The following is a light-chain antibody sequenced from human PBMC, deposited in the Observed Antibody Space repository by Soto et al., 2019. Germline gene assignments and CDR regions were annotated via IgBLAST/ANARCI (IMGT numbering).Light chain of an antibody. Sequence: EIVMTQSPATLSVSPGERATLSCRASQNVGNNLVWYQPQPGQAPRLLIYGASTRAAGIPDRFSGSGSGTEFTLTISGLQSDDFAVYYCQQFKNWPTWTFGQGTKVDIK. CDR1: QNVGNN. CDR3: QQFKNWPTWT. V-gene: IGKV3-15*01. CDR2: GAS. J-gene: IGKJ1*01.